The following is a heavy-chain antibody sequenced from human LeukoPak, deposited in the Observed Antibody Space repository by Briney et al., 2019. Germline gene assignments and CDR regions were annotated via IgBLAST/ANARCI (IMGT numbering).Heavy chain of an antibody. D-gene: IGHD1-1*01. CDR1: GFTFSSYG. V-gene: IGHV3-30*03. CDR3: AIDRGWYNTY. Sequence: GGSLRLSCAASGFTFSSYGMHWVRQAPGKGLEWVAVISYDGSNKYYADSVKGRFTVSRDNSKNTLFLQMNSLSAEDTAVYYCAIDRGWYNTYGGQGTLVTVSS. J-gene: IGHJ4*02. CDR2: ISYDGSNK.